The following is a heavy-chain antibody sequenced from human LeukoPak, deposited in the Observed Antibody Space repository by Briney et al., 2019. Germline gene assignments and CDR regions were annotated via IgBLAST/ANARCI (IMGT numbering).Heavy chain of an antibody. Sequence: QSGGSLRLSCAASGFTVSSNYMSWVRQAPGKGLEWVSVIYSGGSTYYADSVKGRFAISRDNSKNTLYLQMNSLRAEDTAVYYCASEREPPAVAGTGYDYWGQGTLVTVSS. D-gene: IGHD6-19*01. CDR3: ASEREPPAVAGTGYDY. J-gene: IGHJ4*02. CDR1: GFTVSSNY. CDR2: IYSGGST. V-gene: IGHV3-66*01.